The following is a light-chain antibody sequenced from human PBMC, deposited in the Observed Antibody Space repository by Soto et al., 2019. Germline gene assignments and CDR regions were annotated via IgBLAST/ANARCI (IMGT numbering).Light chain of an antibody. CDR2: GTS. CDR3: QSYDSSLSGWV. J-gene: IGLJ3*02. Sequence: QSVLTQPPSVSGAPGQRVTISCTGSSSNIGAGYDVHWYQQLPGTAPKLLISGTSNRPSGVPDRFSGSKSGTSASLAITGLQDEDDADYYCQSYDSSLSGWVFGGGTKLTVL. CDR1: SSNIGAGYD. V-gene: IGLV1-40*01.